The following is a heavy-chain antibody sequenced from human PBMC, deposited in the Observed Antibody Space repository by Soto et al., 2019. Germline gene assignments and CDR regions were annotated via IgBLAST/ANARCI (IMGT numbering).Heavy chain of an antibody. D-gene: IGHD6-19*01. Sequence: GGSLRLSCAASGFTFSDYYIHWIRRAPGKGLEWISYISGNGEIIQYAASARGRFTISRDNAENSVYLEMDSLRAEDTAVYYRAKGGRQWLVTSDYNYWGQGALVTVSS. CDR3: AKGGRQWLVTSDYNY. CDR2: ISGNGEII. CDR1: GFTFSDYY. V-gene: IGHV3-11*04. J-gene: IGHJ4*02.